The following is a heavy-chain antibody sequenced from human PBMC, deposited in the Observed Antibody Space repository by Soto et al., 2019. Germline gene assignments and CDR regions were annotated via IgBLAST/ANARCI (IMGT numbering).Heavy chain of an antibody. CDR3: AKVYDDSSSSEWDLFDY. CDR2: ISGSGGST. J-gene: IGHJ4*02. D-gene: IGHD6-6*01. CDR1: GFTFSSYA. V-gene: IGHV3-23*01. Sequence: PGGSLRLSCAASGFTFSSYAMSWVRQAPGKGLEWVSAISGSGGSTYYADSVKGRFTISRDNSKNTLYLQMNSLRAEDTAVYYCAKVYDDSSSSEWDLFDYWGQGTLVTVSS.